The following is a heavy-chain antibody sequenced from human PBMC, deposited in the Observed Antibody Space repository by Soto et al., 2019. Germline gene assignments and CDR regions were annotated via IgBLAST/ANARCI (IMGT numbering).Heavy chain of an antibody. CDR2: INHSGST. Sequence: SETLSLTCAVYGGSFSGYYWSWIRQPPGKGLEWIGEINHSGSTNYNPSLKSRVTISVDTSKHQFSLKLSSVTAADTAVYYCASDLWFGERYGMDVWGQGTTVTVSS. CDR1: GGSFSGYY. J-gene: IGHJ6*02. V-gene: IGHV4-34*01. D-gene: IGHD3-10*01. CDR3: ASDLWFGERYGMDV.